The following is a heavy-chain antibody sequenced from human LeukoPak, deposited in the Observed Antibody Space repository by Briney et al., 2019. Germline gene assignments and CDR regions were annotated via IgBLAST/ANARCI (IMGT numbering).Heavy chain of an antibody. CDR3: AKGIGYSYGLEV. CDR1: GFTFNSYT. CDR2: TSSSGIST. V-gene: IGHV3-23*01. Sequence: GGSLRLSCAASGFTFNSYTMSWVRQAPGKGLEWVSSTSSSGISTYYADSAKGRFTISRDNSKNTLFLQMNSLRAEDTAVYHCAKGIGYSYGLEVWGQGTTVTFSS. J-gene: IGHJ6*01. D-gene: IGHD5-18*01.